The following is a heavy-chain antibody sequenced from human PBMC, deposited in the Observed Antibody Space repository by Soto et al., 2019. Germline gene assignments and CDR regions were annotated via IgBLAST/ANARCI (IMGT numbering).Heavy chain of an antibody. J-gene: IGHJ4*02. V-gene: IGHV3-11*01. CDR1: GFTFSDYY. Sequence: QVQLVESGGGLVQTSGSLRIACVASGFTFSDYYMSWVRQAPGKGLEWVSYISSSGNTIYYADSVKGRFTISRDHAKNSVYLQMNSLRAEDTALYFCAKMSSENYYDPVFSWGQGTLVTVSS. CDR2: ISSSGNTI. CDR3: AKMSSENYYDPVFS. D-gene: IGHD3-22*01.